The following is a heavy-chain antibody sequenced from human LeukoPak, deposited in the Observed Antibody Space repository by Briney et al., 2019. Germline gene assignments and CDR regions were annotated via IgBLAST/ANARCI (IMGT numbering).Heavy chain of an antibody. CDR3: ARGSSWYLGYYYYMDV. CDR1: GYTFTSYD. CDR2: MNPNSGNT. D-gene: IGHD6-13*01. V-gene: IGHV1-8*03. Sequence: ASVKVSCKASGYTFTSYDINWVRQATGQGLEWMGWMNPNSGNTGYAQKFQGRVTITRNTSISTAYMELSSLRSEDTAVYYCARGSSWYLGYYYYMDVWGKGTTVTVSS. J-gene: IGHJ6*03.